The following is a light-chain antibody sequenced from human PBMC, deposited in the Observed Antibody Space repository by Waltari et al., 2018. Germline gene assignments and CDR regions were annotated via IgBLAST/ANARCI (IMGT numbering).Light chain of an antibody. CDR1: QSVSSNS. CDR2: GAS. J-gene: IGKJ4*01. Sequence: EIVMTQSPATLSVSPGERATLSCRASQSVSSNSLAWYQQKYGQAPRLLIYGASSRATGIPDRFSGSGSGTDFTLTISRLEPEDFAVYYCQQHGNSPSPTFGGGTKVEIK. CDR3: QQHGNSPSPT. V-gene: IGKV3-20*01.